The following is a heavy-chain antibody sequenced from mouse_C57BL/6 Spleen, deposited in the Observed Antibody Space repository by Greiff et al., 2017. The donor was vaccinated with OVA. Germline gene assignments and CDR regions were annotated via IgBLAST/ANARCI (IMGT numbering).Heavy chain of an antibody. J-gene: IGHJ3*01. D-gene: IGHD2-4*01. CDR2: IYPRSGNT. CDR1: GYTFTSYG. CDR3: ARSGGSIYYDYDGAY. V-gene: IGHV1-81*01. Sequence: QVQLQQSGAELARPGASVKLSCKASGYTFTSYGISWVKQRTGQGLEWIGEIYPRSGNTYYNEKFKGKATLTADKSSSTAYMELRSLTSEDSAVYFCARSGGSIYYDYDGAYWGQGTLVTVSA.